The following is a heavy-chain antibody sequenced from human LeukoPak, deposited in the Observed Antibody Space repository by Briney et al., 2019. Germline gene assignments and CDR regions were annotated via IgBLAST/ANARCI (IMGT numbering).Heavy chain of an antibody. CDR1: GFTFSSYA. CDR3: AKDFLKGTWDAVVIPMCD. V-gene: IGHV3-23*01. J-gene: IGHJ4*02. D-gene: IGHD4-23*01. Sequence: GGSLRLSCAASGFTFSSYAMSWVRQAPGKGLEGVSAISGSGGSTYYADSVKGRFTISRDNSKNPLYLQMNSLRAEDTAVYYCAKDFLKGTWDAVVIPMCDWGQGTLVTVSS. CDR2: ISGSGGST.